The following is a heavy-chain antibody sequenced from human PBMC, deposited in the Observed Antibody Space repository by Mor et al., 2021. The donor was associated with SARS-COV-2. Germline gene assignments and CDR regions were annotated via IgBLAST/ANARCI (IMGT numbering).Heavy chain of an antibody. D-gene: IGHD5-12*01. CDR3: TRAQGPERWLQLVEGIFDY. V-gene: IGHV3-49*02. J-gene: IGHJ4*02. CDR2: TT. Sequence: TTEYAASVKGRFTISRDDSKSIAYLQMNSLKTEDTAVYYCTRAQGPERWLQLVEGIFDYWGQGTLVTVSS.